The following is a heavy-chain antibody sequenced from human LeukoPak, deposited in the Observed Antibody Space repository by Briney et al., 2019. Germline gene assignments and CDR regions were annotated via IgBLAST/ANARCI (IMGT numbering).Heavy chain of an antibody. Sequence: SLSLTCTVSGGSISSGGYYWSWIRQHPGQGLEWIGYIYYSGSTYYNPSLKSRVTISVDTSKNQFSLKLSSVTAADTAVYYCARDRYYGSGSYDYWGQGTLVTVSS. D-gene: IGHD3-10*01. J-gene: IGHJ4*02. CDR2: IYYSGST. V-gene: IGHV4-31*03. CDR3: ARDRYYGSGSYDY. CDR1: GGSISSGGYY.